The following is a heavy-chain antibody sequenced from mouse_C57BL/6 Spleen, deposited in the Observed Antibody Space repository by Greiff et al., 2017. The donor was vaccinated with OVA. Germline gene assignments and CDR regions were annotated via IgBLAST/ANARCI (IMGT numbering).Heavy chain of an antibody. Sequence: EVQLQQSGAELVKPGASVKLSCTASGFNIKDYYMHWVKQRTEQGLEWIGRIDPEDGETKYAQKFQGKATITADTSSNTAYLQLSSLTSEDTAVYYCARSGSRYYGSSSYAMDYWGQGTSVTVSS. D-gene: IGHD1-1*01. CDR1: GFNIKDYY. CDR3: ARSGSRYYGSSSYAMDY. CDR2: IDPEDGET. V-gene: IGHV14-2*01. J-gene: IGHJ4*01.